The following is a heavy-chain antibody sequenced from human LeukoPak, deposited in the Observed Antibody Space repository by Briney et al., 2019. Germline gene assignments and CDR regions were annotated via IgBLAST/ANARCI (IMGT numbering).Heavy chain of an antibody. CDR1: GYTFTSYD. CDR3: ARACPGFWSGYCNVDY. J-gene: IGHJ4*02. Sequence: ASVKVSCKASGYTFTSYDINWVRQATGQGLEWMGWKNPNSGNTGYAQKFQGRVTITRNTSISTAYMELSSLRSEDTAVYYCARACPGFWSGYCNVDYWGQGTLVTVSS. CDR2: KNPNSGNT. V-gene: IGHV1-8*03. D-gene: IGHD3-3*01.